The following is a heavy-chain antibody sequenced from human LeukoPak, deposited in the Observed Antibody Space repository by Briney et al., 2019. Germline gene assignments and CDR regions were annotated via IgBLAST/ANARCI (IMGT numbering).Heavy chain of an antibody. CDR2: ISSSSSSYT. D-gene: IGHD5-18*01. CDR1: GFTFSDYY. Sequence: GGSLRLSCAASGFTFSDYYMSWIRQAPGKGLEWVSYISSSSSSYTNYADSVKGRFTISRDNAKNSLYLQMNSLRAEDTAVYYCARELRGYSYGYRATCFDYWGQGTLVTVSS. CDR3: ARELRGYSYGYRATCFDY. J-gene: IGHJ4*02. V-gene: IGHV3-11*06.